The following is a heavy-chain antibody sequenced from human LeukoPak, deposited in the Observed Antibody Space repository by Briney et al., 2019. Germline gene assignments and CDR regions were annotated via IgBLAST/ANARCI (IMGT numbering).Heavy chain of an antibody. Sequence: LPGGSLRLXCAASGFTFSSYAMSWVRQAPGKGLEWVSTISDSGGSTYYADPVKGRFTISRDNSKNTLYLQMNSLRAEDTAVYYCAKSITIFAVVTGFDYWGQGTLVTVSS. CDR2: ISDSGGST. D-gene: IGHD3-3*01. V-gene: IGHV3-23*01. CDR3: AKSITIFAVVTGFDY. CDR1: GFTFSSYA. J-gene: IGHJ4*02.